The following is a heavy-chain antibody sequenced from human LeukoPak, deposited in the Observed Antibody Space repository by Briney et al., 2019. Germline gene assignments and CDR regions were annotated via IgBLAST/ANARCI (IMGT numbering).Heavy chain of an antibody. D-gene: IGHD4-17*01. V-gene: IGHV4-59*01. CDR3: ARGDDYATLDY. CDR1: GGSISGYY. CDR2: IYYSGGT. Sequence: SETLSLTCTVSGGSISGYYWSWIRQPPGKGLEWIGYIYYSGGTNYNPSLKSRVTISVDTSKNQFSLKLSSVTAADTAVYYCARGDDYATLDYWGQGTLVTVSS. J-gene: IGHJ4*02.